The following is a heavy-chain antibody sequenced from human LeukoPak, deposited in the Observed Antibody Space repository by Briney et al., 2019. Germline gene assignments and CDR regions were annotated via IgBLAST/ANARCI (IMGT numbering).Heavy chain of an antibody. D-gene: IGHD6-19*01. J-gene: IGHJ5*02. CDR3: ARENRGWYGLREGWFDP. V-gene: IGHV4-61*01. CDR2: IYYSGST. CDR1: GGSISSNSYY. Sequence: SETLSLTCTVSGGSISSNSYYWGWIRQPPGKGLEWIGYIYYSGSTNYNPSLKSRVTISVDTSKNQFSLKLSSVTAADTAVYYCARENRGWYGLREGWFDPWGQGTLVTVSS.